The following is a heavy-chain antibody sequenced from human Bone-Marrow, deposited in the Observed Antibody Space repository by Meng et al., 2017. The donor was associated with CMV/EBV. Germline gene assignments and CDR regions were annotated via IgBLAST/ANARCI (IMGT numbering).Heavy chain of an antibody. V-gene: IGHV3-73*01. CDR3: ARSNDRVGVNRYSGAVHFDY. J-gene: IGHJ4*02. Sequence: GGSLRLSCAASGFTFSGSAMHWVRQASGKGLEWVGRIRSKANSYATAYAASVKGRFTISRDDSKNTAYLQMNSLRTEDTAVFYCARSNDRVGVNRYSGAVHFDYWGRGTLVTVSS. D-gene: IGHD1-26*01. CDR2: IRSKANSYAT. CDR1: GFTFSGSA.